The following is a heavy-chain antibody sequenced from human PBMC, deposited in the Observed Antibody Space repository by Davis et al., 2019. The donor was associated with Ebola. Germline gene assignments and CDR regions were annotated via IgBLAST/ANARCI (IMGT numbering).Heavy chain of an antibody. J-gene: IGHJ4*02. D-gene: IGHD6-6*01. CDR3: ARPPLAGSSSRLHFDY. Sequence: PGGSLRLSCAASGFTFSSYGMHWVRQAPGTGLAWVAVIFYDGSNIYFSDSVKGRFTISRDNSKNLLFLQMNSLRAEDTAVYYCARPPLAGSSSRLHFDYWGQGTLVTVSS. CDR2: IFYDGSNI. CDR1: GFTFSSYG. V-gene: IGHV3-33*01.